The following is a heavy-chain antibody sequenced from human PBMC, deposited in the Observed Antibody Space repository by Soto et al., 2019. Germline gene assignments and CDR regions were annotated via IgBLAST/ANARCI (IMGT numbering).Heavy chain of an antibody. J-gene: IGHJ4*02. Sequence: QLQLQESGPGLVKPSGTLSLICTVSNGSMTSSLWGSWVRQSPGKGLEWIGEVAQSGFTSYNPSLKSRLTISQDRSINQFSLRLTSVTAADTAVYYCARNRYGGYDFDSWGQGTLVTVSS. CDR1: NGSMTSSLW. V-gene: IGHV4-4*02. CDR2: VAQSGFT. D-gene: IGHD5-12*01. CDR3: ARNRYGGYDFDS.